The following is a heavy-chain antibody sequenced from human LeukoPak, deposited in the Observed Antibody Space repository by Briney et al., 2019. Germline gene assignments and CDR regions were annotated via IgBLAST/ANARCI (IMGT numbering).Heavy chain of an antibody. V-gene: IGHV1-18*01. CDR2: TSAYNGNT. Sequence: ASVKVSCKASGYTFTSYGISWVRQAPGQGLEWMGWTSAYNGNTNYAQKLQGRVTMTTDTSTSTAYMELRRLRSDDTAVYYCARVFVGYCTNGVCYYFDYWGQGTLVTVSS. J-gene: IGHJ4*02. CDR3: ARVFVGYCTNGVCYYFDY. D-gene: IGHD2-8*01. CDR1: GYTFTSYG.